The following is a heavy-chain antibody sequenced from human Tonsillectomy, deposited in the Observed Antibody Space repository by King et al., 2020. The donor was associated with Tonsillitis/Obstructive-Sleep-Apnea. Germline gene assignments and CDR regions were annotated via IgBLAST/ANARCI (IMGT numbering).Heavy chain of an antibody. CDR3: ARGDTARGPSYYYYMDV. Sequence: QLVQSGAEVKKPGASVKVSCKASGYSFTSYYMHWVRQAPGQGLEWMGIINPSGGSTSYAQKFPGRVTMTRDTSTSTVYMELSSLRSEDTAVYYCARGDTARGPSYYYYMDVWGKGTTVTVSS. CDR2: INPSGGST. J-gene: IGHJ6*03. D-gene: IGHD5-18*01. V-gene: IGHV1-46*01. CDR1: GYSFTSYY.